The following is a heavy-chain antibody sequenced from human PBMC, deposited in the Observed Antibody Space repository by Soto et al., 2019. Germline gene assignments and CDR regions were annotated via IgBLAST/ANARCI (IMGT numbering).Heavy chain of an antibody. CDR2: ISYDGSNK. J-gene: IGHJ6*03. CDR1: GFTFSSYG. V-gene: IGHV3-30*18. Sequence: PGGSLRLSCAASGFTFSSYGMHWVRQAPGKGLEWVAVISYDGSNKYYADSVKGRFTISRDNSKNTLYLQMNSLRAEDTAVYYCAKGLGPGLRKGDYYYYMDVWGKGTTVTVSS. D-gene: IGHD5-12*01. CDR3: AKGLGPGLRKGDYYYYMDV.